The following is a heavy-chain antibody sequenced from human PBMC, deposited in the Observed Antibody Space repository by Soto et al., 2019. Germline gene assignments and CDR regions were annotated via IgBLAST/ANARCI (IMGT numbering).Heavy chain of an antibody. CDR3: ARVADCTYSSNCNGRAAFDM. Sequence: EVQLVESGGGLAQPGGSLRLSCAASGFTLSSHWMHWVRQAPGNGLVWVSRINRDGSTINYDDSVRGRYTISRDNAKNTLSLQMNSLRAEDTAVYYCARVADCTYSSNCNGRAAFDMWGQGTMVTVSS. CDR1: GFTLSSHW. D-gene: IGHD6-13*01. CDR2: INRDGSTI. J-gene: IGHJ3*02. V-gene: IGHV3-74*01.